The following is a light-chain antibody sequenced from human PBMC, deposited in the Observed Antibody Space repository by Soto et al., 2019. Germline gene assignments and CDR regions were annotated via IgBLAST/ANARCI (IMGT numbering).Light chain of an antibody. V-gene: IGLV2-23*01. J-gene: IGLJ2*01. CDR3: CSYAGSSNVV. Sequence: QSALTQPASVSGSPGQSITISCTGTSSDVGSYNLVSWYQQHPGKAPKLMIYEGSKWPSGVSNRFSGSKSGNTVSLTISGLQAEDEADYYCCSYAGSSNVVFGGGTKLTVL. CDR1: SSDVGSYNL. CDR2: EGS.